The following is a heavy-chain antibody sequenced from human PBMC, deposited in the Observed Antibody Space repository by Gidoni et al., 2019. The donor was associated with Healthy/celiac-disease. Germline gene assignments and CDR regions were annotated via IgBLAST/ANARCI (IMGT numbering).Heavy chain of an antibody. CDR3: ARDRDTANYFDY. D-gene: IGHD5-18*01. CDR1: GFTFSSYA. Sequence: QVQLVESGGGVVQPGRSLRLSCAASGFTFSSYAMHWVRQAPGKGLEWVAVISHDGSNKYYADSVKGRFTISRDNSKNTLYLQMNSLRAEDTAVYYCARDRDTANYFDYWGQGTLVTVSS. V-gene: IGHV3-30*04. J-gene: IGHJ4*02. CDR2: ISHDGSNK.